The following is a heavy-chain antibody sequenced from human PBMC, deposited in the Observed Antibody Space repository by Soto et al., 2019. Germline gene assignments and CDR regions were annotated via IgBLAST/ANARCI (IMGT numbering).Heavy chain of an antibody. CDR1: RFTFSSYA. CDR2: ISYDGSNK. D-gene: IGHD2-2*01. Sequence: GGSLRLSCVASRFTFSSYAMHWVRQAPGKGLAWVAVISYDGSNKYYADSVKGRFTISRDNSKNTLYLQLNSLRAEDTAVYYCARAILGYCRSTSCFDYYGMGVLGQGTTVTVSS. J-gene: IGHJ6*02. V-gene: IGHV3-30-3*01. CDR3: ARAILGYCRSTSCFDYYGMGV.